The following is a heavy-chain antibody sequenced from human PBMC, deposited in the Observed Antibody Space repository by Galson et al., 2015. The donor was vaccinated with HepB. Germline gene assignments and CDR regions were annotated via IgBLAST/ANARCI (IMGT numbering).Heavy chain of an antibody. CDR2: ISGSGGST. V-gene: IGHV3-23*01. CDR3: AKAAKKDYYDSSGYYYATPYYFDY. CDR1: GFTFSSYA. D-gene: IGHD3-22*01. Sequence: SLRLSCAASGFTFSSYAMSWVRQAPGKGLEWVSAISGSGGSTYYADSVRGRFTISRDNSKNTLYLQMYSLRAEDTAVYYCAKAAKKDYYDSSGYYYATPYYFDYWGQGTLVTVSS. J-gene: IGHJ4*02.